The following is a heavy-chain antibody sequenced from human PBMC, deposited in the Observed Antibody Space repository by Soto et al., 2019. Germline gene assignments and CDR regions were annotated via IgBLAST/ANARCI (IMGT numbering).Heavy chain of an antibody. Sequence: GGSLRLSCAASGFTFSSYGMHWVRQAPGKGLEWVAVISYDGSNKYYADSVKGRFTISRDNSKNTLYLQMNSLRAEDTAVYYCVKDKGYNWNEDYFAYWGQGTLVPGSS. D-gene: IGHD1-20*01. V-gene: IGHV3-30*18. CDR1: GFTFSSYG. CDR2: ISYDGSNK. J-gene: IGHJ4*02. CDR3: VKDKGYNWNEDYFAY.